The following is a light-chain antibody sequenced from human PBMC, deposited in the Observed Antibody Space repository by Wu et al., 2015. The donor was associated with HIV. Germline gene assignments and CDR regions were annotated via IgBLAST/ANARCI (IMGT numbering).Light chain of an antibody. CDR1: QSISIY. J-gene: IGKJ5*01. Sequence: DIQMTQSPSSLSASVGDRVIITCRASQSISIYLNWYQQKPGKAPKLLIYAASSLQSGVPSRFSGSGSGTDFTLTISSLQPEDFATYYCQQSSSSRTTFGQGTRLEIK. CDR3: QQSSSSRTT. CDR2: AAS. V-gene: IGKV1-39*01.